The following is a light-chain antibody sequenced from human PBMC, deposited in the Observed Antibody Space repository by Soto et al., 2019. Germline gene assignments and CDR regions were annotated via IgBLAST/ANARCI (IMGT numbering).Light chain of an antibody. CDR3: QQLKNYPVT. Sequence: DIQLTQSPSFLSASVGNRVTITCRASLGISSYLAWYQQKPGTAPKLLIYAASALHSVVPSRFSGSGSGTDFTPNISSLQPDDFAIYFCQQLKNYPVTFGQGTRME. V-gene: IGKV1-9*01. J-gene: IGKJ5*01. CDR2: AAS. CDR1: LGISSY.